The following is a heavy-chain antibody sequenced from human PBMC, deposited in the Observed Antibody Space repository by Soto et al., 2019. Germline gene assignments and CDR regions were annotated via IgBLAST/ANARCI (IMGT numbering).Heavy chain of an antibody. CDR2: IAMSGASISGAST. Sequence: GGSLRLSCTASGFTFSNYAMNWVRQAPGKGLEWVSVIAMSGASISGASTYYADSVKGRFTISRDDSKNTLYLQMNSLRAEDTAIYYCAKEITLMVANLRSDFYFGVDVWGQGTTVTVSS. CDR1: GFTFSNYA. V-gene: IGHV3-23*01. J-gene: IGHJ6*02. D-gene: IGHD3-22*01. CDR3: AKEITLMVANLRSDFYFGVDV.